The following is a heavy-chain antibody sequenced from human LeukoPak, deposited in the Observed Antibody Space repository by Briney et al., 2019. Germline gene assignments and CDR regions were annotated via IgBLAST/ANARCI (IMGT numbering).Heavy chain of an antibody. J-gene: IGHJ3*02. CDR1: GFTFSSFS. CDR2: ISSSSAYI. V-gene: IGHV3-21*01. Sequence: PGESLRLSCAASGFTFSSFSMNWVRQAPGKGLEWVASISSSSAYINYADSMKGRFTVSRDNGKSSLVLQMKSLRAEDTAMYYCARGLGSYAYSDAFDIWGQGTIVTVSS. D-gene: IGHD5-18*01. CDR3: ARGLGSYAYSDAFDI.